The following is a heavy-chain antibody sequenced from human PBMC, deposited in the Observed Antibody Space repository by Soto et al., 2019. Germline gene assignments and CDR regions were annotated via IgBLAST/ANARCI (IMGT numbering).Heavy chain of an antibody. V-gene: IGHV4-4*02. Sequence: SETLSLTCLVSGTSISSTYWWTWVRQSPGKGLEWIGEIHHTGGTNYNPALKTRLTISVDKANNQFSLRLTSVTAADSAVYYCARDHRDYSYYYGMDVWGQGTTVTVS. J-gene: IGHJ6*02. CDR2: IHHTGGT. CDR1: GTSISSTYW. D-gene: IGHD2-21*02. CDR3: ARDHRDYSYYYGMDV.